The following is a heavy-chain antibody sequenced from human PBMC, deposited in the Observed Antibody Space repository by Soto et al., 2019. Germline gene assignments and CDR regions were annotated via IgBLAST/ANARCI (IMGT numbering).Heavy chain of an antibody. D-gene: IGHD3-3*01. CDR1: GFTFSDHY. CDR2: TRNQVNSYTS. CDR3: ARTPQSGNDFHV. J-gene: IGHJ6*02. Sequence: EMQLVESGGGLVQPGGSLRLSCAVSGFTFSDHYMDWVRQAPGKGLEWVGRTRNQVNSYTSEYAASVKGRFTISRDDSEHSLYLQMNSPKTEDTAVYYCARTPQSGNDFHVWGQGTTVTVSS. V-gene: IGHV3-72*01.